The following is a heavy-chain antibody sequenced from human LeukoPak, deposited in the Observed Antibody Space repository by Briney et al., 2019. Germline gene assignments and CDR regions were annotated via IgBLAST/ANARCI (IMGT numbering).Heavy chain of an antibody. D-gene: IGHD4-17*01. J-gene: IGHJ6*02. CDR2: IWYDGSNK. CDR1: GFTFSSYA. CDR3: ARELIGTVTTMYYGMDV. Sequence: EAGGSLRLSCAASGFTFSSYAMSWVRQAPGKGLEWVAVIWYDGSNKYYADSVKGRFTISRDNSKNTLYLQMNSLRAEDTAVYYCARELIGTVTTMYYGMDVWGQGTTVTVSS. V-gene: IGHV3-33*08.